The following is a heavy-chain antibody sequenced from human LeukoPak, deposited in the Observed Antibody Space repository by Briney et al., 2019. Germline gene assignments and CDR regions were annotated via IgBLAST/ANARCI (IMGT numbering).Heavy chain of an antibody. D-gene: IGHD3-3*01. CDR3: ARLLDYDFWSGYVYYYGMDV. CDR2: MNPNSGNT. Sequence: GAPVKVSCKASGYTFTSYDINWVRQATGQGLEWRGWMNPNSGNTGYAQKFQGRVTMTRNTSIRTSYMELSSLRSEDTAVYYCARLLDYDFWSGYVYYYGMDVWGQGTTVTVSS. J-gene: IGHJ6*02. V-gene: IGHV1-8*01. CDR1: GYTFTSYD.